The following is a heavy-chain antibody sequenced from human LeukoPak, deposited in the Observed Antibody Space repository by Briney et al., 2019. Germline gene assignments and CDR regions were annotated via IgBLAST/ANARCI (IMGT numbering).Heavy chain of an antibody. CDR2: IYGSGSI. CDR1: GGSISSYY. CDR3: ARGIAEGNWFDP. V-gene: IGHV4-59*01. Sequence: LSETLSLTCTVSGGSISSYYWSWIRQSPGKGLEWIGYIYGSGSINYSPSLKSRVTISVDTSKNHFFLRLSSVTAADTAVYYCARGIAEGNWFDPWGQGTRVTVSS. D-gene: IGHD6-13*01. J-gene: IGHJ5*02.